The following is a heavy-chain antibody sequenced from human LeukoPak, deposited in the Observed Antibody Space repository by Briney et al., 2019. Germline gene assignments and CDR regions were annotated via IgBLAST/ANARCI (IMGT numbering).Heavy chain of an antibody. CDR1: GYSFTYYW. J-gene: IGHJ4*02. D-gene: IGHD5-12*01. CDR2: IYPGDSDT. CDR3: ARLSIVATMMEGFDY. V-gene: IGHV5-51*01. Sequence: GESLKISCKGSGYSFTYYWIAWVRQMPGKGLEWMGLIYPGDSDTRYSPSFQGQVTISADKSISTAYLQWSSLKASDTAMYYCARLSIVATMMEGFDYWGQGTLVTVSS.